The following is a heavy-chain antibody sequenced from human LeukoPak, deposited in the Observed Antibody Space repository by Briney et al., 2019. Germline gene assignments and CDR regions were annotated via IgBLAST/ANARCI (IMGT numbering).Heavy chain of an antibody. CDR3: ATHPPKVCTGGSCTDY. V-gene: IGHV4-31*03. CDR1: GDFISSGGFY. Sequence: KSSQTLSLTGTVSGDFISSGGFYWSWIRQHPGKGLEWIGYIYYSGSTYYNPSLKSRVTISVDMSKNQFSLKLSSVTAADTAVYYCATHPPKVCTGGSCTDYWGQGTLVTVSS. CDR2: IYYSGST. D-gene: IGHD2-15*01. J-gene: IGHJ4*02.